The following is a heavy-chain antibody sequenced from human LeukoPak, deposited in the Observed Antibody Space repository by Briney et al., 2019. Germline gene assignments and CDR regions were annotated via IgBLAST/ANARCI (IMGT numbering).Heavy chain of an antibody. V-gene: IGHV4-4*07. CDR3: ARERISDYYDSSGYYPRIDYYYGMDV. J-gene: IGHJ6*02. CDR1: GGSISSYY. D-gene: IGHD3-22*01. Sequence: SETLSLTCTASGGSISSYYWSWIRQPAGKGLEWIGRIYTSGSTNYNPSLKSRVTMSVDTSKNQFSLKLSSVTAADTAVYYCARERISDYYDSSGYYPRIDYYYGMDVWGQGTTVTVSS. CDR2: IYTSGST.